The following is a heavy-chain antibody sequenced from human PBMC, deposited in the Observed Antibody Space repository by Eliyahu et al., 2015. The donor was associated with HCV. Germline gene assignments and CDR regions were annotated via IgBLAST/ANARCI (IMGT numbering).Heavy chain of an antibody. Sequence: DVQLVESXGGLVQPGXSXXXSCAASGFIVSSNYMTWVRQAPGKGLEWVSVIYSDGSTFYADSVKGRFTISRDNSKKTMYLQMNSLRVDDTAVYYCGSAGVGQWLVRSWGQGTQVTVSS. D-gene: IGHD6-19*01. CDR1: GFIVSSNY. J-gene: IGHJ4*02. CDR2: IYSDGST. CDR3: GSAGVGQWLVRS. V-gene: IGHV3-66*01.